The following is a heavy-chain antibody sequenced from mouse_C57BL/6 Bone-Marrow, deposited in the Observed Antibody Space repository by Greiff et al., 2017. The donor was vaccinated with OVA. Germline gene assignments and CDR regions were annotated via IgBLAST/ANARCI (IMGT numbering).Heavy chain of an antibody. CDR1: GYTFTSYG. CDR3: ARSPSGVVEGNAY. Sequence: VQGVESGAELARPGASVKLSCKASGYTFTSYGISWVKQRTGQGLEWIGEIYPRSGNTYYNEKFKGKATLTADKSSSTAYMELRSLTSEDSAVYFCARSPSGVVEGNAYWGQGTLVTVSA. CDR2: IYPRSGNT. J-gene: IGHJ3*01. V-gene: IGHV1-81*01. D-gene: IGHD1-1*01.